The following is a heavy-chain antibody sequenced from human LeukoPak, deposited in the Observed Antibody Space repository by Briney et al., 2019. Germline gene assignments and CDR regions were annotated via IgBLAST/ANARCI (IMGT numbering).Heavy chain of an antibody. D-gene: IGHD6-19*01. V-gene: IGHV3-23*01. CDR3: AKGGGWLYYFDY. CDR1: GFTFSNAW. J-gene: IGHJ4*02. Sequence: GGSLRLSCAASGFTFSNAWMNWVRPAPGKGLEWVSAISGGTTYNADSVKGRFTVSRDNPKNTLYLQMNSLRAEDTAVYYCAKGGGWLYYFDYWGQGTLVTVSS. CDR2: ISGGTT.